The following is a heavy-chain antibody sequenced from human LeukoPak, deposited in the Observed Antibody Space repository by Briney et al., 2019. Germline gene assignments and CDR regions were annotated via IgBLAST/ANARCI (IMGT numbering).Heavy chain of an antibody. J-gene: IGHJ3*02. CDR2: IIPILGIA. CDR1: GGTFSSYT. V-gene: IGHV1-69*02. CDR3: ARAGGDSSGSLDI. Sequence: GSSVKVSRKASGGTFSSYTISWVRQAPGQGLEWMGRIIPILGIANYAQKFQGRVTITADKSTSTAYMELSSLRSEDTAVYYCARAGGDSSGSLDIWGQGTMVTVSS. D-gene: IGHD3-22*01.